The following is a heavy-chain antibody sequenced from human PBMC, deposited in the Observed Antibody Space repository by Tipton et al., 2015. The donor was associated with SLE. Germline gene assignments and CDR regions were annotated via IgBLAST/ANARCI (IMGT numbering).Heavy chain of an antibody. CDR3: ARLSSGWGGGYFDY. CDR2: IYYSGST. J-gene: IGHJ4*02. D-gene: IGHD6-19*01. V-gene: IGHV4-59*12. Sequence: LSLTCTVSGGSMSPYYWTWIRQPPGKGLEWIGYIYYSGSTNYSPSLKSRVTISVDTSKNQFSLKLSSVTAADPAVYYCARLSSGWGGGYFDYWGQGPLVTVSS. CDR1: GGSMSPYY.